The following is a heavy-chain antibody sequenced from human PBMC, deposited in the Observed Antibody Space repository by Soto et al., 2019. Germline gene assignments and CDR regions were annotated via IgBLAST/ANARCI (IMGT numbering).Heavy chain of an antibody. CDR1: GFPFSSYG. V-gene: IGHV3-30*03. CDR3: ASASRGHNSESTGYDY. J-gene: IGHJ4*02. D-gene: IGHD3-22*01. Sequence: GGSLRLSCAASGFPFSSYGMHWVRQAPGKGLEWVAAMSYDGDKFYADTEKGRFTISRDDSKSILYVQMNSLRVEDTAIYYCASASRGHNSESTGYDYWGQGTQVTVSS. CDR2: MSYDGDK.